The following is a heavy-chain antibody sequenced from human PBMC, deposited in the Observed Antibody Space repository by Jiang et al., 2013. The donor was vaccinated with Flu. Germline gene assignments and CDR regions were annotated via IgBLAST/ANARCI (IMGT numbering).Heavy chain of an antibody. J-gene: IGHJ4*02. Sequence: SGAEVKKPGASVKISCKASGYSFTSYEINWVRQAPGQGLEWMGWMNANSGNTGYGQKFQGRVTMTWDTSISTAYMEVSSLRSEDTAIFYCARVALQYRAPYYFDNWGQGTLVTVSS. CDR1: GYSFTSYE. V-gene: IGHV1-8*01. CDR3: ARVALQYRAPYYFDN. CDR2: MNANSGNT. D-gene: IGHD2-2*01.